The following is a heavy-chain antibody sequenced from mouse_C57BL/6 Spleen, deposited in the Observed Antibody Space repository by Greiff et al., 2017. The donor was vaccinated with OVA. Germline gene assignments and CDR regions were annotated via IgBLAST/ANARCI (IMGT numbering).Heavy chain of an antibody. V-gene: IGHV1-55*01. D-gene: IGHD2-5*01. CDR1: GYTFTSYW. Sequence: VQLQQPGAELVKPGASVKMSCKASGYTFTSYWITWVKQRPGQGLEWIGDIYPGSGSTNYNEKFKSKATLTVDTSSSTAYMQLSSLTSEDSAVYYCARVYYSNPAWFAYWGQGTLVTVSA. J-gene: IGHJ3*01. CDR3: ARVYYSNPAWFAY. CDR2: IYPGSGST.